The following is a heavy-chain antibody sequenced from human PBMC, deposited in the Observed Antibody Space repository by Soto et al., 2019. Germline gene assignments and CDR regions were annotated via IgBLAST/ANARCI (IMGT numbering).Heavy chain of an antibody. CDR2: LYSAGST. J-gene: IGHJ4*02. V-gene: IGHV3-66*01. D-gene: IGHD6-13*01. CDR1: GFTVSSNY. Sequence: GGSLRLSCAASGFTVSSNYMSWVRQAPGKGLEWVSVLYSAGSTYYADSVKGRFTISRDNSKNTLYLQMNSLRAEDTAVYYCARGLSSSWYGVDYWGQGTLVTVSS. CDR3: ARGLSSSWYGVDY.